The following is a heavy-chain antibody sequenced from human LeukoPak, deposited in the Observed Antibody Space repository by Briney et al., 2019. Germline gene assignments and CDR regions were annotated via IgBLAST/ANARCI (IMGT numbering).Heavy chain of an antibody. CDR2: IGGSDSST. CDR3: AKQLLGPITVAIFDC. D-gene: IGHD6-19*01. CDR1: GFTFSSFA. J-gene: IGHJ4*02. V-gene: IGHV3-23*01. Sequence: PGGSLRLSCAASGFTFSSFAMSWVRQAPGKGLEWVSVIGGSDSSTYCADSVRARFTISRDNSNNTLYLHMNSLRAEDTAVYYCAKQLLGPITVAIFDCWGQGTLVTVSS.